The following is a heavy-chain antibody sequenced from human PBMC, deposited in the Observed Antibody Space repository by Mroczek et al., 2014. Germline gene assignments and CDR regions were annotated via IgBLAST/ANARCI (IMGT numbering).Heavy chain of an antibody. CDR2: ISSSGSTI. CDR1: GFTFSDYY. CDR3: ARSGYCSGGSCYSHYYYGMDV. J-gene: IGHJ6*02. D-gene: IGHD2-15*01. Sequence: ESGGGLVKPGGSLRLSCAASGFTFSDYYMSWIRQAPGKGLEWVSYISSSGSTIYYADSVKGRFTISRDNAKNSLYLQMNSLRAEDTAVYYCARSGYCSGGSCYSHYYYGMDVWGQGTTVTVSS. V-gene: IGHV3-11*01.